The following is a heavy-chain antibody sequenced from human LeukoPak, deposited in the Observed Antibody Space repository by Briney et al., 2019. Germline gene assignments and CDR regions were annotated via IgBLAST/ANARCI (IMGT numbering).Heavy chain of an antibody. CDR3: ARGGKLRFLEWLLYPTDAFDI. Sequence: SQTLSLTCAISGDSVSSNSAAWNWIRQPPSRGLEWLGRTYYRSKWYNDYAVSVKSRITINPDTSKNQFSLQLNSVTPEDTAVYYCARGGKLRFLEWLLYPTDAFDIWAKGQWSPSLQ. V-gene: IGHV6-1*01. J-gene: IGHJ3*02. CDR2: TYYRSKWYN. D-gene: IGHD3-3*01. CDR1: GDSVSSNSAA.